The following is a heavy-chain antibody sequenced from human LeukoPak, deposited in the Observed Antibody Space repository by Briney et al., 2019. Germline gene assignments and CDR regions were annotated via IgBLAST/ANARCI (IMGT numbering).Heavy chain of an antibody. CDR2: ISSSSSNT. V-gene: IGHV3-48*01. CDR3: ARVNRMVPGYCSGGTCPGDY. J-gene: IGHJ4*02. CDR1: GFTFSSYG. Sequence: GGSLRLSCAASGFTFSSYGMSWVRQAPGKGLEWVAYISSSSSNTYYADSVKGRFTSSRDNAKNSLYLQMNSLRAEDTAVYYCARVNRMVPGYCSGGTCPGDYWGQGTLVTVSS. D-gene: IGHD2-15*01.